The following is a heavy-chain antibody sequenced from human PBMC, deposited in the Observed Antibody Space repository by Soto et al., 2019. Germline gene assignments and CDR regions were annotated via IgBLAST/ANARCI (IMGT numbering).Heavy chain of an antibody. D-gene: IGHD6-13*01. CDR2: ISTYNGNT. CDR1: GYTFTSYG. CDR3: ARDPGYSTTWHQAFDI. V-gene: IGHV1-18*01. J-gene: IGHJ3*02. Sequence: QVQLVQSGAEVKKPGASVKVSCRASGYTFTSYGISWVRQAPGHGPEWMGRISTYNGNTNYVQKHQCRVTMTTDTSSSAAYLELRSLRYDDTAVYYCARDPGYSTTWHQAFDIWGQGTMVTVSS.